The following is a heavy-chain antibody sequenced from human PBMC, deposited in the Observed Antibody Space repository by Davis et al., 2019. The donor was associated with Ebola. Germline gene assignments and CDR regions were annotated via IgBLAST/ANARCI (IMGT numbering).Heavy chain of an antibody. Sequence: AASVEVSCKASGYTFTTYDIHWVRQATGQGLEWMGWMNPNSENTGYAQKFQGRVTMTRSTSISTAYMELSSLRSEDTAVYYCARGGYFDWLTRWHYYGMDVWGQGTTATVSS. CDR2: MNPNSENT. CDR3: ARGGYFDWLTRWHYYGMDV. V-gene: IGHV1-8*01. D-gene: IGHD3-9*01. CDR1: GYTFTTYD. J-gene: IGHJ6*02.